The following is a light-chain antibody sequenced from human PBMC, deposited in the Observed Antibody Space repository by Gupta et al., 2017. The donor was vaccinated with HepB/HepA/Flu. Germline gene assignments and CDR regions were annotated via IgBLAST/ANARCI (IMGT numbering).Light chain of an antibody. CDR2: EVT. Sequence: QSALTQPASVSGSPGQSITISCTGTSSDIGSYDSVSWYQQHPGKVPKLMIYEVTSRPSGVSNRFSASKSGNTASLTIXGXQAEDEXDYYCSSSAGTPLHYILGTGTKLTVL. CDR1: SSDIGSYDS. CDR3: SSSAGTPLHYI. J-gene: IGLJ1*01. V-gene: IGLV2-14*01.